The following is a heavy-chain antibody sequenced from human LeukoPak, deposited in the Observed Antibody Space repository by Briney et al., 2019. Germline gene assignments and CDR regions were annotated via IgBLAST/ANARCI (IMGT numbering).Heavy chain of an antibody. CDR3: ARTYYYDSSGYTPGYYYGMDV. Sequence: ASVKVSCKASGGTFSSYAISWVRQAPGQGLEWMGGIIPIFGTANYAQKFQGRVTITADESTSTAYVELSSLRSEDTAVYYCARTYYYDSSGYTPGYYYGMDVWGQGTTVTVSS. CDR1: GGTFSSYA. J-gene: IGHJ6*02. CDR2: IIPIFGTA. V-gene: IGHV1-69*13. D-gene: IGHD3-22*01.